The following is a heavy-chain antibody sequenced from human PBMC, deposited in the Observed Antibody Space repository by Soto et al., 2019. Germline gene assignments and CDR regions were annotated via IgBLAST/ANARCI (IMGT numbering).Heavy chain of an antibody. V-gene: IGHV1-69*13. J-gene: IGHJ3*02. CDR1: GGTVSSYA. CDR2: IIPIFGTA. D-gene: IGHD2-2*01. Sequence: ASVKVACKASGGTVSSYAISWVRQAPGQGLAWMGGIIPIFGTANYAQKFQGRVTITADESTSTAYMELSSLRSEDTAVYYCATLSCSSTSCSRKGAFDIWGQGTMVTVSS. CDR3: ATLSCSSTSCSRKGAFDI.